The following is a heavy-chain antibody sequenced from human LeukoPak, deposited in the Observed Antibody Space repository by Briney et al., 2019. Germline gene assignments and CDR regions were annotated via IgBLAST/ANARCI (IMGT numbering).Heavy chain of an antibody. CDR2: IYYSGST. CDR3: ARGAVAGTGVFDY. V-gene: IGHV4-59*01. CDR1: GGSISSYY. Sequence: PSETLSLTCTVSGGSISSYYWSWIRQPPGKGLEWIGYIYYSGSTNYNPSLKSRVTISVDTSKNQFSLKLSSVTAADTAVYYCARGAVAGTGVFDYWGKGTLVTVSS. J-gene: IGHJ4*02. D-gene: IGHD6-19*01.